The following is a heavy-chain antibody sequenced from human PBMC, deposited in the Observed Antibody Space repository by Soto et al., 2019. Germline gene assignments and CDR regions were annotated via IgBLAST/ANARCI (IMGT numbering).Heavy chain of an antibody. CDR2: IYWDDDK. CDR1: GFSLSTSGVG. V-gene: IGHV2-5*02. D-gene: IGHD2-15*01. CDR3: ALKRWSNFDY. Sequence: QITLKESGPTLVKPTQTLTLTCTFSGFSLSTSGVGVGWIRQPPGKALELLAVIYWDDDKRYRPSLMSRLTITKDTSKNQVVLTVTNIDPVDTATYYCALKRWSNFDYWGQGTLVTVSS. J-gene: IGHJ4*02.